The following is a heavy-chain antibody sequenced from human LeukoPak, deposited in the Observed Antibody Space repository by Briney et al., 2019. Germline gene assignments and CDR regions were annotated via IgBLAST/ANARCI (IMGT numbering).Heavy chain of an antibody. CDR1: GGSISSYY. Sequence: SETLSLTCTVSGGSISSYYWSWIRQPPGKGLEWIGYIYYSGSTNYNPSLKSRVTISVDTSKNQFSLKLSSVTAADTAVYYCASHSAGSDFWSGYRFDYWGQGTLSPSPQ. J-gene: IGHJ4*02. CDR3: ASHSAGSDFWSGYRFDY. D-gene: IGHD3-3*01. CDR2: IYYSGST. V-gene: IGHV4-59*01.